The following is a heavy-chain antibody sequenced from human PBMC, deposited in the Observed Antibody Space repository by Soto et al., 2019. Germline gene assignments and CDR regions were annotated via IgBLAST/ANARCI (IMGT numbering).Heavy chain of an antibody. J-gene: IGHJ6*02. D-gene: IGHD3-3*01. CDR1: GDSISTNSYS. CDR2: FYYSGST. CDR3: PRGYDFWSGYYYPYGMDV. Sequence: LEILSLTCTVSGDSISTNSYSWGWIRQPPGQGLEWIGLFYYSGSTHYNPSLKSRLTVSVDTSKNQFSLRAEDTAVYYCPRGYDFWSGYYYPYGMDVWGQGTTVTVSS. V-gene: IGHV4-39*01.